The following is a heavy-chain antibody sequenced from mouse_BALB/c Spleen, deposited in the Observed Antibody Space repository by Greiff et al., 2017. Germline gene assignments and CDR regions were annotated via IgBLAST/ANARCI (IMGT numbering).Heavy chain of an antibody. D-gene: IGHD2-3*01. Sequence: EVQLVESGPGLVKPSQSLSLTCTVTGYSITSDYAWNWIRQFPGNKLEWMGYISYSGSTSYNPSLKSRISITRDTSKNQFFLQLNSVTTEDTATYYCARWLLRSLYYAMDYWGQGTSVTVAS. J-gene: IGHJ4*01. CDR2: ISYSGST. V-gene: IGHV3-2*02. CDR3: ARWLLRSLYYAMDY. CDR1: GYSITSDYA.